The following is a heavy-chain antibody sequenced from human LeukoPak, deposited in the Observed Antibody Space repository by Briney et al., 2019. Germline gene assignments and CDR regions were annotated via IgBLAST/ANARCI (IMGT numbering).Heavy chain of an antibody. CDR1: GYTFTSYG. CDR2: ISAYNGDT. D-gene: IGHD6-6*01. V-gene: IGHV1-18*01. Sequence: ASVKVSCKASGYTFTSYGISWVRQAPGQGLEWMGWISAYNGDTNYAQKLQGRVTMTTDTSTSTAYMELRSLRSDDTAVYYCARDLGPGPGSSSEYWGQGTLVTVSS. CDR3: ARDLGPGPGSSSEY. J-gene: IGHJ4*02.